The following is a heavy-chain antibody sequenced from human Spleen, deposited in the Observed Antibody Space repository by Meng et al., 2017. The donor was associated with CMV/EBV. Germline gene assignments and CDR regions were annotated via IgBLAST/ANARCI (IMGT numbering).Heavy chain of an antibody. CDR3: ARINYDFWSGPNYYYYGMDV. V-gene: IGHV4-34*01. CDR2: INHSGST. Sequence: SETLSLTCAVYGGSFSGYYWSWIRQPPGKGLEWIGEINHSGSTNYNPSLKSRVTISVDKSKNQFSLKLSSVTAADTAVYYCARINYDFWSGPNYYYYGMDVWGQGTTVTVSS. D-gene: IGHD3-3*01. J-gene: IGHJ6*02. CDR1: GGSFSGYY.